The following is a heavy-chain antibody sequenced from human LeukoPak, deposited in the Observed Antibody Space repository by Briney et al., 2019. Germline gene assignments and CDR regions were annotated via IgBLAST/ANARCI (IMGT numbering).Heavy chain of an antibody. Sequence: SETLSLTCNVSGGPIGGHTFYWDWIRQPPGKGLEWIATIYYNGNTFYNPSLRSRVAISIDMSKSQFSLHLSSVAATDTAVYYCARLTALAGHRGAFDIWGPGTLVTVSS. D-gene: IGHD6-19*01. V-gene: IGHV4-39*01. CDR1: GGPIGGHTFY. CDR3: ARLTALAGHRGAFDI. CDR2: IYYNGNT. J-gene: IGHJ3*02.